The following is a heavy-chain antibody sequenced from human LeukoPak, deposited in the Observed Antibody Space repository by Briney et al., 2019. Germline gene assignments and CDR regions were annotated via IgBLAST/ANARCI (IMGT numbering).Heavy chain of an antibody. J-gene: IGHJ5*02. CDR3: ARGGVRGPTLRYFDWFPNWFDP. V-gene: IGHV1-8*01. D-gene: IGHD3-9*01. CDR1: GYTFTSYD. CDR2: MNPNSGNT. Sequence: ASVKVFCKASGYTFTSYDINWVRQATGQGLEWMGWMNPNSGNTGYAQKFQGRDTMTRNTSISTAYMELSSLRSEDTAVYYCARGGVRGPTLRYFDWFPNWFDPWGQGTLVTVSS.